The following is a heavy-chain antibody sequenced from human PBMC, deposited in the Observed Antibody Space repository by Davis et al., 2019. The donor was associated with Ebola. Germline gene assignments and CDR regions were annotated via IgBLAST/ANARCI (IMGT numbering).Heavy chain of an antibody. CDR3: ARVGWEPY. Sequence: TFDDYAMHWVRQAPGKGLEWIGYIYHSGSTDYNPSLKSRVTISVDTSKNQFSLRLRSVTAADTAGYYCARVGWEPYWRQGTLVTVSS. J-gene: IGHJ4*02. V-gene: IGHV4-30-2*05. CDR2: IYHSGST. CDR1: TFDDYA. D-gene: IGHD1-26*01.